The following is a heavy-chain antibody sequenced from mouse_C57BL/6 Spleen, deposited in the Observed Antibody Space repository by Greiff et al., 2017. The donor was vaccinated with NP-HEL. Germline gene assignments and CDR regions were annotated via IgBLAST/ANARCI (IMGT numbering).Heavy chain of an antibody. V-gene: IGHV1-53*01. CDR2: INPSNGGT. Sequence: QVQLQQPGTELVKPGASVKLSCKASGYTFTSYWMHWVKQRPGQGLEWIGNINPSNGGTNYNEKFKSKATLTVDKSSSTAYMQLSSLTSEDSAVYYCAREAQLRLPYYYAMDYWGQGTSVTVSS. J-gene: IGHJ4*01. CDR3: AREAQLRLPYYYAMDY. CDR1: GYTFTSYW. D-gene: IGHD3-1*01.